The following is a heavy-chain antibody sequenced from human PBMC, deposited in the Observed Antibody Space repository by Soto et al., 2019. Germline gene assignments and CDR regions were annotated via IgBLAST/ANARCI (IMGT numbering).Heavy chain of an antibody. D-gene: IGHD2-2*01. V-gene: IGHV1-69*13. Sequence: SVTVSCKASGATFRRYAISGLRQATAQGLEWMGGTMPLFGKASYAQKFQGRVTITAGECTSTAYMELRSLRSEDTAVYYCARFGGLSYCSSTSCYQAFDIWGQGTMVTVSS. CDR3: ARFGGLSYCSSTSCYQAFDI. CDR2: TMPLFGKA. CDR1: GATFRRYA. J-gene: IGHJ3*02.